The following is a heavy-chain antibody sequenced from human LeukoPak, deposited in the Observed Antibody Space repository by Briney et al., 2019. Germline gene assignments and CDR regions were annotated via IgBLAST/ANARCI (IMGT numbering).Heavy chain of an antibody. CDR3: AKASGAYVDEP. CDR1: GFTFSSYA. Sequence: GGSLRLSCAASGFTFSSYAMSWVRQAPGKGLEWVSAISGSGGSTYYADSVKGRFTTSRDNSKNTLYLQMNSLRAEDTAVYYCAKASGAYVDEPWGQGTLVTVSS. D-gene: IGHD5-12*01. CDR2: ISGSGGST. V-gene: IGHV3-23*01. J-gene: IGHJ5*02.